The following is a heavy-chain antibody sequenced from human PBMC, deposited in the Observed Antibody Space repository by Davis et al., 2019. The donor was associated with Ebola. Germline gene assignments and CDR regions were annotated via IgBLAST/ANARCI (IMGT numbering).Heavy chain of an antibody. J-gene: IGHJ4*02. CDR1: EFTFSIYA. D-gene: IGHD4-17*01. CDR3: VKRRYGEYASFDS. CDR2: ISNNGGST. Sequence: PGGSLRLSCSASEFTFSIYAMHWVRQAPGKGLEYVSGISNNGGSTYYADSVTGRFTISRDNSKNKLYLQMSSLRAEDTAVYYCVKRRYGEYASFDSWGQGTLVTVSS. V-gene: IGHV3-64D*06.